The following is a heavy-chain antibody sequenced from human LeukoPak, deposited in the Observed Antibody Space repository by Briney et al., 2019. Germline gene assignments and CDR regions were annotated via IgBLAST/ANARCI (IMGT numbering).Heavy chain of an antibody. V-gene: IGHV3-66*02. J-gene: IGHJ5*02. CDR2: IYSGGST. D-gene: IGHD2-2*02. CDR3: AREVVVPAAIPYNWFDP. CDR1: GFTFSSYW. Sequence: GGSLRLSCAASGFTFSSYWMHWVRQAPGKGLEWVSVIYSGGSTYYADSVKGRFTISRDNSKNTLYLQMNSLRAEDTAVYYCAREVVVPAAIPYNWFDPWGQGTLVTVSS.